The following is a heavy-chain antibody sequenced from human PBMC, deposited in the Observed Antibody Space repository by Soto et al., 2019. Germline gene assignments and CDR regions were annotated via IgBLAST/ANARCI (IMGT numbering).Heavy chain of an antibody. CDR1: GYTFTSYD. CDR2: MNPNSGNT. D-gene: IGHD2-2*01. J-gene: IGHJ5*02. CDR3: ARARRGGYCSSTSCTNWFDP. V-gene: IGHV1-8*01. Sequence: ASVKVSCKASGYTFTSYDINWVRQATGQGLEWMGWMNPNSGNTGHAQKFQGRVTMTRNTSISTAYMELSSLRSEDTAVYYCARARRGGYCSSTSCTNWFDPWGQGTLVTVSS.